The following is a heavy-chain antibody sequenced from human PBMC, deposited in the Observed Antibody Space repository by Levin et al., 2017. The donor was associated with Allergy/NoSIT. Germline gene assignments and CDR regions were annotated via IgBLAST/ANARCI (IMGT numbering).Heavy chain of an antibody. CDR1: GFPFSSYP. CDR2: ISGSGAST. D-gene: IGHD6-6*01. Sequence: LSLPCAASGFPFSSYPMNWVRPAPGKGLEWVSEISGSGASTYYADSVKGRFTISRDNSKKTLYLQMNTLRAEDTAVYYCAKEYSTSSVYFDYWGQGALVTVSS. CDR3: AKEYSTSSVYFDY. J-gene: IGHJ4*02. V-gene: IGHV3-23*01.